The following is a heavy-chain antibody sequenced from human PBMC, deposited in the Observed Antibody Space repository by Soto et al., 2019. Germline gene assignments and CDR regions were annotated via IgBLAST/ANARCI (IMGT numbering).Heavy chain of an antibody. J-gene: IGHJ5*02. Sequence: EVQLLESGGGLVQPGGSLRLSCAASGFTFSSYAMIWVRQAPGKGLEWVSAISGSGGSTYYADSVKGRFTISRDNSKNKMYLQMNSLRAEDTAVYYCAQVGGSSWYNGSPYNWFDPWGQGTLVTVSS. CDR2: ISGSGGST. CDR1: GFTFSSYA. V-gene: IGHV3-23*01. D-gene: IGHD6-13*01. CDR3: AQVGGSSWYNGSPYNWFDP.